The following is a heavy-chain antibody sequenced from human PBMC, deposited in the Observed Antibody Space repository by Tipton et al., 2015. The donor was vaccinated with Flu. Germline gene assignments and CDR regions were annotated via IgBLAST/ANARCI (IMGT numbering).Heavy chain of an antibody. CDR3: ARMKAAAGSFYIDN. CDR1: GGSFSSYY. J-gene: IGHJ4*02. V-gene: IGHV4-59*08. Sequence: LRLSCTVSGGSFSSYYWSWIRQPPGKRLEWIGYIFYSESTHYNPSLKSRVTISVDTSKSQFSLRLSSVTAADTAVYYCARMKAAAGSFYIDNWGQGTLVTVSS. D-gene: IGHD6-13*01. CDR2: IFYSEST.